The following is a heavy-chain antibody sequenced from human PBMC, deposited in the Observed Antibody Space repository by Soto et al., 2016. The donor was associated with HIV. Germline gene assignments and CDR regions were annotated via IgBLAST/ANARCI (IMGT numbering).Heavy chain of an antibody. CDR1: GGSFNSYY. D-gene: IGHD3-3*02. J-gene: IGHJ5*02. V-gene: IGHV4-34*02. CDR3: ARGIFGDYMARGNYEGRWFDP. Sequence: QVLLQQWGAGLLKPSETLSLTCAVYGGSFNSYYWSWFRQSPGKGLEWIGEINHSGSATYNPSLKSRVIMSLDTSKKQFSLKMTSVTAADTAKYYCARGIFGDYMARGNYEGRWFDPVGPGNPGHVSX. CDR2: INHSGSA.